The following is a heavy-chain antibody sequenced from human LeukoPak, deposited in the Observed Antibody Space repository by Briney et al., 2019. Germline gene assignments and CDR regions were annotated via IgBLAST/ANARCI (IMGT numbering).Heavy chain of an antibody. V-gene: IGHV4-34*01. D-gene: IGHD2-2*01. CDR1: GGSFSGYY. CDR3: ARGRSGNCSSTSCLGYYFDY. CDR2: INHSGST. Sequence: SETLSLTCAVYGGSFSGYYWSWIRQPPGKGLEWIGEINHSGSTNYNPSLKSRVTISVDTSKNQFSLKLSSVTAADTGVYYCARGRSGNCSSTSCLGYYFDYWGQGTLVTVSS. J-gene: IGHJ4*02.